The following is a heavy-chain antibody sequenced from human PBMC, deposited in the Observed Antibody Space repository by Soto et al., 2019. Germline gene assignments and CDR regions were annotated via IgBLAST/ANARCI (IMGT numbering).Heavy chain of an antibody. CDR2: IYWDDDK. J-gene: IGHJ4*02. Sequence: QITLKESGPTLVKPTQTLTLTCTFSGFSLSTSGVGVGWIRQPPGKALEWLALIYWDDDKRYSPSLKSRLTITKDTSKNQLVLTMTTMDPVDTATYYCAPSVQFLEWLSPFDYWGQGTLVTVSS. V-gene: IGHV2-5*02. D-gene: IGHD3-3*01. CDR3: APSVQFLEWLSPFDY. CDR1: GFSLSTSGVG.